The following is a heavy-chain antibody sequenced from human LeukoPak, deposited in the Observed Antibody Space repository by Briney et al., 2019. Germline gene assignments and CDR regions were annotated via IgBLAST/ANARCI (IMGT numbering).Heavy chain of an antibody. Sequence: PGGSLRLSCAASGFTFSSYGMHWVRQAPGKGLEWVAFIRYDGSNKYYADSVKGRFTISRDNSKNTLYLQMNSLRAEDTAVYYCAKDKVPAAKTSGYFDYWGQGTLVTVSS. D-gene: IGHD2-2*01. V-gene: IGHV3-30*02. J-gene: IGHJ4*02. CDR2: IRYDGSNK. CDR1: GFTFSSYG. CDR3: AKDKVPAAKTSGYFDY.